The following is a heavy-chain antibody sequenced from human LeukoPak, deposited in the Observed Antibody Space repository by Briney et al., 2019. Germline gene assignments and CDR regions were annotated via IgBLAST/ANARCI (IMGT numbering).Heavy chain of an antibody. CDR3: ARDAEVGATTYYYYGMDV. CDR1: GYTFTSYG. Sequence: ASVKVSCRASGYTFTSYGISWVRQAPGQGLEWMGWISAFNGNTNYAQKLQGRVTMTTDTSTSTAYMELRSLRSDDTAVYYCARDAEVGATTYYYYGMDVWGQGTTVTVSS. V-gene: IGHV1-18*01. CDR2: ISAFNGNT. J-gene: IGHJ6*02. D-gene: IGHD1-26*01.